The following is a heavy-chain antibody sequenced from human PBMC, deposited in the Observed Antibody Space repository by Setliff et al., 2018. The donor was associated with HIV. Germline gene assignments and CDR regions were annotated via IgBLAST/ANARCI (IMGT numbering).Heavy chain of an antibody. Sequence: ASVKVSCKASGGTFSSYAINWVRQAPGQGLEWMGVINTHGGSTSYAQKFQGRVTMTSDTSTYTVYMELSGLTSDDTAFYYCASDAVSGYDWKWFDSWGQGTLVTVSS. D-gene: IGHD5-12*01. J-gene: IGHJ5*01. CDR1: GGTFSSYA. CDR2: INTHGGST. V-gene: IGHV1-46*01. CDR3: ASDAVSGYDWKWFDS.